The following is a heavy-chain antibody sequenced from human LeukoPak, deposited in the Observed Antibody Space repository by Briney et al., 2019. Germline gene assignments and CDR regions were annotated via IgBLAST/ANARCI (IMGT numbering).Heavy chain of an antibody. CDR2: IYYSGST. CDR3: AREGITMVRGVLFAFDI. CDR1: GGSISSSSYY. Sequence: SETLSLTCTVSGGSISSSSYYWGWIRQPPGKGLEWIGSIYYSGSTYYNPSLKSRVTISVDTSKNQFSLKLSSVTAADTAVYYCAREGITMVRGVLFAFDIWGQGTMVTVSS. J-gene: IGHJ3*02. V-gene: IGHV4-39*07. D-gene: IGHD3-10*01.